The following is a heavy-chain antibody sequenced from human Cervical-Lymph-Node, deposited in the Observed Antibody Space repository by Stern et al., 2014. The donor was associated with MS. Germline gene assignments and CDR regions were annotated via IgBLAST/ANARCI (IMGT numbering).Heavy chain of an antibody. V-gene: IGHV4-39*02. Sequence: VQLVESGPGLVKPSETLSLTCTVSGGSITNRDYWGWIRQSPGKGLEWIGSVYYSGITYYRPSLKSRATISIETSRKQFFLRLTSVPATDTAVYFCARGVTAVTNYVPNWCFDLWGRGTLVTVSS. CDR1: GGSITNRDY. J-gene: IGHJ2*01. CDR3: ARGVTAVTNYVPNWCFDL. CDR2: VYYSGIT. D-gene: IGHD4-11*01.